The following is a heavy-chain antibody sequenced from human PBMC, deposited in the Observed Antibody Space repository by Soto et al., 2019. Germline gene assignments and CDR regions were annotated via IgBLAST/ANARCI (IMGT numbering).Heavy chain of an antibody. J-gene: IGHJ5*02. CDR2: ISGSGGST. CDR3: AKDPGEQNWFDP. Sequence: EVQLLESGGGLVQPGGSLRLSCAASGFTFSSYAMSWVRQAPGKGLEWVSAISGSGGSTYYADSVKGRFTISRDNSKNTLYLQMNSLRVEDTAVYYCAKDPGEQNWFDPWGQGTLVTVSS. CDR1: GFTFSSYA. D-gene: IGHD1-26*01. V-gene: IGHV3-23*01.